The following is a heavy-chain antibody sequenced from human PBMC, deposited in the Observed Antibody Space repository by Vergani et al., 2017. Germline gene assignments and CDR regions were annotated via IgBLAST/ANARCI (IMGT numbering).Heavy chain of an antibody. J-gene: IGHJ4*02. CDR2: IYYSGRT. CDR1: GGSISSYY. V-gene: IGHV4-59*01. Sequence: QVQLQESGPGLVKPSETLSLTCTVPGGSISSYYWSWIRQPPGKGLEWIGYIYYSGRTNYNPSLKSRVTISVDTSKNLFSMKLSSVTAADTAVYYCARGVRDIVATKGVDYFDYWGQGTLVTVSS. CDR3: ARGVRDIVATKGVDYFDY. D-gene: IGHD5-12*01.